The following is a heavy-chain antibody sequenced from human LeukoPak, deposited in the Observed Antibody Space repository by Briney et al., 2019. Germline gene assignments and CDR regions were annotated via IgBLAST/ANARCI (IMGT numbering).Heavy chain of an antibody. CDR3: TRDRARAEDD. CDR1: GFTFSGHW. J-gene: IGHJ4*02. Sequence: PGGSLRLSCAASGFTFSGHWMSWVRQAPGRRLEWVANINKGGRNKYYVVSVKGRFTISRDDANNLLYLQMNSLRGEDTAVYYCTRDRARAEDDWGQGTLVTVSS. V-gene: IGHV3-7*01. D-gene: IGHD1-14*01. CDR2: INKGGRNK.